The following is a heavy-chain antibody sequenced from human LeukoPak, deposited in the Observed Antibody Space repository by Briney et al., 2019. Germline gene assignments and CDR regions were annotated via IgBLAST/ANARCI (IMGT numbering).Heavy chain of an antibody. V-gene: IGHV3-49*04. CDR2: IRSKAYGGTT. J-gene: IGHJ6*02. Sequence: GGSLRLSCAASGFTFSSYAMSWVRQAPGKGLEWVGFIRSKAYGGTTEYAASVKGRFTISRDDSKSIAYLQMNSLETEDTALYYCTRGPILLWMHNGMDVWGQGTTVTVPS. CDR3: TRGPILLWMHNGMDV. CDR1: GFTFSSYA. D-gene: IGHD2-2*01.